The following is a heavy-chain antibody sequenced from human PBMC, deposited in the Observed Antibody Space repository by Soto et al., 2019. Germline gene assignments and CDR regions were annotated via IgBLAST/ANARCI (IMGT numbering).Heavy chain of an antibody. CDR2: ISSGSSKI. Sequence: EVQLVESGGGLVKPGGSLRLSCEASGFAFRSYSMNWVRQAPGKGLEWVSSISSGSSKIYYADSVRGRFTISRDNAKNSVYLQMDSLRGEDTAVYYCSRESRGAVGPAATDFWGQGTLVTVSS. CDR3: SRESRGAVGPAATDF. V-gene: IGHV3-21*01. J-gene: IGHJ4*02. CDR1: GFAFRSYS. D-gene: IGHD2-2*01.